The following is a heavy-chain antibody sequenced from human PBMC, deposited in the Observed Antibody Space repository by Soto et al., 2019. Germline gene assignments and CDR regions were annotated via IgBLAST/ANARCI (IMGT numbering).Heavy chain of an antibody. V-gene: IGHV3-48*03. CDR2: IGLSGDTI. J-gene: IGHJ4*02. CDR3: ARESFSASPNFFDY. Sequence: SGGSLRLSCAASGFSFTNYEMNWVRQAPGKGLEWIAYIGLSGDTIYYADSVKGRFTISRDHAKNSLELQMNSLRADDTALYYCARESFSASPNFFDYWGRGTQVTVSS. CDR1: GFSFTNYE. D-gene: IGHD3-16*01.